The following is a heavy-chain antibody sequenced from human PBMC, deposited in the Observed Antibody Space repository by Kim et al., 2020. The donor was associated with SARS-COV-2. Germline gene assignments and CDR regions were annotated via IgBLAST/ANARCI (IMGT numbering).Heavy chain of an antibody. Sequence: SETLSLTCTVSGGSISSYYWSWIRQPPGKGLEWIGYIYYSGSTNYNPSLKSQVTISVDTSKNQFSLKLSSVTAADTAVYYCARGNHYYDSSGYYFDYWGQGTLVTVSS. V-gene: IGHV4-59*01. CDR2: IYYSGST. D-gene: IGHD3-22*01. J-gene: IGHJ4*02. CDR1: GGSISSYY. CDR3: ARGNHYYDSSGYYFDY.